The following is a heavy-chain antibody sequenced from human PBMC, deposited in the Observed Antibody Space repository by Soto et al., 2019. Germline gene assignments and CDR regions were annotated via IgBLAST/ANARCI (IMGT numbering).Heavy chain of an antibody. Sequence: QITLNESGPTQVKPSQTLTLTSTFSGFSLTTSGVGVGWIRQSPGKAPEWLALIYWDDDKRYSPSLKSRLTLTKDTSKNQVVLTMTDLDPADTATYYCAHRVLRTVFGLVTTTAIYFDFWGQGTPVAVSS. CDR3: AHRVLRTVFGLVTTTAIYFDF. J-gene: IGHJ4*02. CDR1: GFSLTTSGVG. D-gene: IGHD3-3*01. CDR2: IYWDDDK. V-gene: IGHV2-5*02.